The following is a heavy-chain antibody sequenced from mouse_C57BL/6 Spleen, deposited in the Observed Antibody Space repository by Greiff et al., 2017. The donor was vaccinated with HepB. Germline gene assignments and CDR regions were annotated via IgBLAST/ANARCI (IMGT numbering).Heavy chain of an antibody. CDR3: ARCLTGAYYFDY. Sequence: QVHVKQPGAELVKPGASVKMSCKASGYTFTSYWITWVKQRPGQGLEWIGDIYPGSGSTNYNEKFKSKATLTVDTSSSTAYMQLSSLTSEYSAVYYCARCLTGAYYFDYWGQGTTLTVSS. D-gene: IGHD4-1*01. CDR2: IYPGSGST. V-gene: IGHV1-55*01. J-gene: IGHJ2*01. CDR1: GYTFTSYW.